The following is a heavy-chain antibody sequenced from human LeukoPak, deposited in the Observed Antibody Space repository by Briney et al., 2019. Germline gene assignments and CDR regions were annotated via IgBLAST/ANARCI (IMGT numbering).Heavy chain of an antibody. CDR2: ISSSGSTI. J-gene: IGHJ6*04. V-gene: IGHV3-48*03. CDR3: ARSGEFFPYYGMDV. D-gene: IGHD3-10*01. Sequence: QPGGYLRLSCAASGFTFSSYEMNWVRQAPGKGLEWVSYISSSGSTIYYADSVKGRFTISRDNAKNSLYLQMNSLRAEDTAVYYCARSGEFFPYYGMDVWGKGTTVTVSS. CDR1: GFTFSSYE.